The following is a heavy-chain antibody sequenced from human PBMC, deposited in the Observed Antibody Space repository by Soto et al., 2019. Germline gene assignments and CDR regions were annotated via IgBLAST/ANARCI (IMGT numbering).Heavy chain of an antibody. V-gene: IGHV3-23*01. CDR1: GFTFSSYA. CDR3: AKDWYCSSTSCYSSYYYGMDV. CDR2: ISGSGGST. J-gene: IGHJ6*02. D-gene: IGHD2-2*01. Sequence: EVQLLESGGGLVQPGGSLRLSCAASGFTFSSYAMSWVRQAPGKGLEWVSAISGSGGSTYYADSVKGRFTISRDNSKNPLYLQMNSLRAEDTAVYYCAKDWYCSSTSCYSSYYYGMDVWGQGTTVTVSS.